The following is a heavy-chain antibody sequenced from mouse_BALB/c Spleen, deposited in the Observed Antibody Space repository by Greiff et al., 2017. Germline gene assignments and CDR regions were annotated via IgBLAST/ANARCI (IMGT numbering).Heavy chain of an antibody. CDR2: INPSSGYT. CDR3: AKMYYGSYGSFAY. Sequence: VKLMESAAELARPGASVKMSCKASGYTFTSYTMHWVKQRPGQGLEWIGYINPSSGYTEYNQKFKDKTTLTADKSSSTAYMQLSSLTSEDSAVYYCAKMYYGSYGSFAYWGQGTLVTVSA. V-gene: IGHV1-4*02. D-gene: IGHD2-1*01. CDR1: GYTFTSYT. J-gene: IGHJ3*01.